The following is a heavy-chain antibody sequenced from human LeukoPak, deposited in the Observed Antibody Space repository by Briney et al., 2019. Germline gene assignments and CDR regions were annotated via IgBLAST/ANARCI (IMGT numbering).Heavy chain of an antibody. D-gene: IGHD3-10*01. CDR1: GYSFTSYW. J-gene: IGHJ5*02. CDR2: IYPGDSDT. V-gene: IGHV5-51*01. Sequence: GESLKISCKGSGYSFTSYWIGWVRQMPGKGLEWMGIIYPGDSDTRYSPSFQGQVTISADKSISTAYLQWSSPKASDTAMYYCARLETLLWFGELLWSWFDPWGQGPLVTVSS. CDR3: ARLETLLWFGELLWSWFDP.